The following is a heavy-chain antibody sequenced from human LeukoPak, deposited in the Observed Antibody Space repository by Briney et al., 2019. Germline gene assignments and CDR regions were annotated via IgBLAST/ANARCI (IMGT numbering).Heavy chain of an antibody. D-gene: IGHD6-13*01. CDR2: IYYSGST. J-gene: IGHJ4*02. V-gene: IGHV4-59*01. CDR1: GGSISSYY. Sequence: SETLSLTCTVSGGSISSYYWSWIRQPPGKGLEWIGYIYYSGSTNYNPSLKSRVTISVDTSKNQFSLKLSSVTAADTAVYYCATGLSAAAGIHPFDYWGQGTLVTVSS. CDR3: ATGLSAAAGIHPFDY.